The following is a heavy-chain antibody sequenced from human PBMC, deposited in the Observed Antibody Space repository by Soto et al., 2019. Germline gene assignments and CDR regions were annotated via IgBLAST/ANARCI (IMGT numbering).Heavy chain of an antibody. CDR1: GFTFSNAW. CDR3: TTLYCSSTSCYASYYYYMDV. CDR2: IKSKTDGGTT. V-gene: IGHV3-15*01. J-gene: IGHJ6*03. Sequence: GGSLRLSCAASGFTFSNAWMSWVRQAPGKGLEWVGRIKSKTDGGTTDYAAPVKGRFTISRDDSKNTLYLQMNSLKTEDTAVYYCTTLYCSSTSCYASYYYYMDVWGKGTTVTVSS. D-gene: IGHD2-2*01.